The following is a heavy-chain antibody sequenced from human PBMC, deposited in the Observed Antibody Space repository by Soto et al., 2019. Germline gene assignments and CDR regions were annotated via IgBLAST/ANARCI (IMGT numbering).Heavy chain of an antibody. D-gene: IGHD3-3*01. V-gene: IGHV3-73*02. CDR3: TRVIDVWSGYHRYYLAY. Sequence: EVQLVDSGGGLVQPGGSLKLSCAASGFIFSDSALHWVRQASGKGLEWVGRIRRKANNYATTYAASVEGRFAISRDDSKNTAYLQMTSLKTEAPAIYFCTRVIDVWSGYHRYYLAYWGQGTLVTVSS. J-gene: IGHJ4*02. CDR2: IRRKANNYAT. CDR1: GFIFSDSA.